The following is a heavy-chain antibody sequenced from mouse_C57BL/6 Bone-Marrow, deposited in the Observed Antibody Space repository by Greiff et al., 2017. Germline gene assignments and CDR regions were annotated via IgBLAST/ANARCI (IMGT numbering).Heavy chain of an antibody. D-gene: IGHD1-1*01. CDR1: GYTFTSYD. CDR3: ERLEVDDSSGDWYFDV. CDR2: IYPRDGST. J-gene: IGHJ1*03. V-gene: IGHV1-85*01. Sequence: QVQLQQSGPELVKPGASVKLSCKASGYTFTSYDINWVKQRPGQGLEWIGWIYPRDGSTKYNEKFKGKATLTVDTSSSTAYMELHSLTSEDSAVYSCERLEVDDSSGDWYFDVWGTGTTVTVSS.